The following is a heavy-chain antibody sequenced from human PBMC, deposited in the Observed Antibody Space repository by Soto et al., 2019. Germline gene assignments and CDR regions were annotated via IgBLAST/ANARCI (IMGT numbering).Heavy chain of an antibody. J-gene: IGHJ4*02. D-gene: IGHD3-3*01. CDR1: GGSVSSANYY. CDR2: IYNSGST. CDR3: ARGGLYDLWSGLFD. Sequence: QVQLQESGPGLVKPSETLSLTCSVSGGSVSSANYYWSWIRQSPERGLEWIGYIYNSGSTHYNPALKSRVTISLDTSRNQFSLKLQSVTAADTAVYFCARGGLYDLWSGLFDWGQGIRVTVSS. V-gene: IGHV4-61*01.